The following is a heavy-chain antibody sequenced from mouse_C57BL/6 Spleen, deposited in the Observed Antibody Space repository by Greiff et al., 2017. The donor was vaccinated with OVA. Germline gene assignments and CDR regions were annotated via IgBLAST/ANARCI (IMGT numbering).Heavy chain of an antibody. J-gene: IGHJ3*01. Sequence: EVMLVESGGGLVQPGGSMKLSCVASGFTFSNYWMNWVRQSPEKGLEWVAQIRLKSDNYATHYAESVKGRFTISRDDSKSSVYLQMNNLRAEDTGIYYCTGYGSSFSFAYWGQGTLVTVSA. CDR2: IRLKSDNYAT. D-gene: IGHD1-1*01. V-gene: IGHV6-3*01. CDR3: TGYGSSFSFAY. CDR1: GFTFSNYW.